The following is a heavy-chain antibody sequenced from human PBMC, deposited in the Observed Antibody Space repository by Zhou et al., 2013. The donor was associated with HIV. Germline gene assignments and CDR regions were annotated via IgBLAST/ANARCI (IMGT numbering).Heavy chain of an antibody. J-gene: IGHJ4*02. Sequence: EVQLVESGGGLVQPGGSLRLSCVASGFSFSSYSMNWVRQAPGKGLEWVSHIGSNMLFAASVKGRFTISRDNAKNSVYLQMNSLRGDDTAIYYCVRDWAWGFDYWGQGVLVTVSS. CDR1: GFSFSSYS. D-gene: IGHD1-26*01. CDR2: IGSNM. V-gene: IGHV3-48*04. CDR3: VRDWAWGFDY.